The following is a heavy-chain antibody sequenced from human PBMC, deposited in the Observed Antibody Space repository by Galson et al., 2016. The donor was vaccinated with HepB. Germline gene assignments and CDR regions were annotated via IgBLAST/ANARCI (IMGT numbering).Heavy chain of an antibody. D-gene: IGHD6-13*01. CDR2: IFYYGNT. J-gene: IGHJ4*02. CDR3: ARMPDHKGI. V-gene: IGHV4-39*01. Sequence: EPLSLTCTVSGASISSGSYSWAWIRQPPGKGLEWIGTIFYYGNTYYNPSLKSRVTISVDTSKSQFSLKLRFVTAADTAMYYCARMPDHKGIWGQGILVIVAA. CDR1: GASISSGSYS.